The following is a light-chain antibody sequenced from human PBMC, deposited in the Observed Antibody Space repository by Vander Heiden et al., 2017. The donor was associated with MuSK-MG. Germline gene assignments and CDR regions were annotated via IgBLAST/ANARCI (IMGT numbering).Light chain of an antibody. CDR1: QSVLYSSNNKNH. V-gene: IGKV4-1*01. CDR2: WAS. CDR3: QQDYSTPFT. J-gene: IGKJ3*01. Sequence: LLLTQSPDSLAVPPADTATINCKSRQSVLYSSNNKNHLAWYQQKPGQPPKLLIYWASTRESGVPDRFSGSGSGTDFTLTISSLQAEDVAVYYCQQDYSTPFTFGPGTKVDIK.